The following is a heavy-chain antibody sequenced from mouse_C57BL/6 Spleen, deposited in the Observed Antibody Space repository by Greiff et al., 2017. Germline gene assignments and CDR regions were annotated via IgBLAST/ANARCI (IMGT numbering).Heavy chain of an antibody. CDR3: ARSREKGNYYGGYFDY. Sequence: QVHVKQSGAELAKPGASVKLSCKASGYTFTSYWMHWVKQRPGQGLEWIGYINPSSGYTKYNQKFKDKATLTADKSSSTAYMQLSSLTYEDSAVYYCARSREKGNYYGGYFDYWGQGTTLTVSS. V-gene: IGHV1-7*01. CDR2: INPSSGYT. CDR1: GYTFTSYW. J-gene: IGHJ2*01. D-gene: IGHD1-1*01.